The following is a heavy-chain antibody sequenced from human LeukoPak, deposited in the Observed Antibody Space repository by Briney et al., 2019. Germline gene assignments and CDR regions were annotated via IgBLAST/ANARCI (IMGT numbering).Heavy chain of an antibody. J-gene: IGHJ6*02. CDR3: ARASSYYYGMDV. Sequence: GGSLRLSCAASGFIFSSYSMNWVRQAPGKGLEWVSSISSSSSYIYYADSVKGRFTISRDNAKNSLYLQMNSLRAEDTAVYYCARASSYYYGMDVWGQGTTVTVSS. V-gene: IGHV3-21*01. CDR2: ISSSSSYI. CDR1: GFIFSSYS.